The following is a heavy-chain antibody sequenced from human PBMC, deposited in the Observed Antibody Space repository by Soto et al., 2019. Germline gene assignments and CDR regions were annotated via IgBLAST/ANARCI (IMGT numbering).Heavy chain of an antibody. V-gene: IGHV4-39*01. J-gene: IGHJ6*02. CDR3: ARQKVGATLYYYYGMDV. Sequence: SETLSLTCTVSGGSISSSSYYWGWIRQPPGKGLEWIGSIYYSGSTYYNPSLKSRVTISVDTSKNQFSLKLSSVTAADTAVYYCARQKVGATLYYYYGMDVWGQGTTVTVSS. D-gene: IGHD1-26*01. CDR2: IYYSGST. CDR1: GGSISSSSYY.